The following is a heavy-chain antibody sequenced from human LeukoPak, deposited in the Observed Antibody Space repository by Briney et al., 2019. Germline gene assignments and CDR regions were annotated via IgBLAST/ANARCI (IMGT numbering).Heavy chain of an antibody. CDR1: GFTFSSCA. V-gene: IGHV3-23*01. D-gene: IGHD5-18*01. Sequence: GGSLRLSCAASGFTFSSCAMSWVRQAPGKGLEWVSAISGSGGSTYYADSVKGRFTISRDNSKNTLYLQMNSLRAEDTAVYYCATHTAMVTWYYYYGMDVWGQGTTVTVSS. CDR2: ISGSGGST. CDR3: ATHTAMVTWYYYYGMDV. J-gene: IGHJ6*02.